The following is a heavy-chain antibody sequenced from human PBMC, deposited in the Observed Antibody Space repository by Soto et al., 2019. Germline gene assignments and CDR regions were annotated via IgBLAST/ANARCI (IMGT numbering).Heavy chain of an antibody. Sequence: GGSLRLSCAASGFTFSSYSMNWVRQAPGKGLEWVSYISSSSSTIYYADSVKGRFTISRDNAKNSLYLQMNSLRAEDTAVYYCARDAFYDFWSGYNWFDPWGQGTLVTVSS. CDR1: GFTFSSYS. D-gene: IGHD3-3*01. J-gene: IGHJ5*02. V-gene: IGHV3-48*01. CDR3: ARDAFYDFWSGYNWFDP. CDR2: ISSSSSTI.